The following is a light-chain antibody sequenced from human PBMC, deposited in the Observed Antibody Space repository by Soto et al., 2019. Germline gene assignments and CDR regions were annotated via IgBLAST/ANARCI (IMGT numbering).Light chain of an antibody. CDR3: TSYAGNLVI. J-gene: IGLJ2*01. V-gene: IGLV2-8*01. Sequence: QSALTQPPSASGSPGQSVTISCTGTSSDVGGYNYVSWYQQHPGKAPKLMIYEVAKRPSGVPDRFSGSKSGNTASLTVPGLQAEDEADYYCTSYAGNLVIFGRGTKLTVL. CDR1: SSDVGGYNY. CDR2: EVA.